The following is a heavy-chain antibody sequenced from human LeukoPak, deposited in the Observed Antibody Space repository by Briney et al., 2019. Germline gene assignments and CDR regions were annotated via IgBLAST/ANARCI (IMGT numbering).Heavy chain of an antibody. CDR2: IRSSSSI. J-gene: IGHJ4*02. CDR3: AKGNEILTL. V-gene: IGHV3-69-1*01. CDR1: GFIFSASG. D-gene: IGHD3-9*01. Sequence: GGSLRLSCAVSGFIFSASGMRWVRQIRGKGLEWVCSIRSSSSISYANSVKGRFTISRDNSKNSLYLHMRSLRVEDTAFYYCAKGNEILTLWGQGTLVTVSS.